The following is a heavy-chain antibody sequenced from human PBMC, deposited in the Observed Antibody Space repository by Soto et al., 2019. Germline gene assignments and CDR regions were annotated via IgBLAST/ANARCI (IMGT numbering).Heavy chain of an antibody. CDR3: AYLAYCGGDCYSRPFDY. CDR1: GYTFTSYG. D-gene: IGHD2-21*02. CDR2: ISAYNGNT. J-gene: IGHJ4*02. Sequence: ASVKVSCKASGYTFTSYGISWVLQAPGQGLEWMGWISAYNGNTNYAQKLQGRVTMTTDTSTSTAYMELRSLRSDDTAVYYCAYLAYCGGDCYSRPFDYWGQGTLVTVSS. V-gene: IGHV1-18*01.